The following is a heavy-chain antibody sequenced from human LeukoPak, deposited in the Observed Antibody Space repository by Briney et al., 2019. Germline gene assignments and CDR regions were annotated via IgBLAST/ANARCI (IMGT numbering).Heavy chain of an antibody. Sequence: GGSLRLSCAASGFTFSSYWMSWVRQAPGKGLEWVANIKQDGSEKYYVDSVKGRFTISRDNAKNSLYLQMNSLRAEDTAVYYCARDSAYSSSWYFPDYYYYGMDVWGQGTTVTVSS. V-gene: IGHV3-7*01. D-gene: IGHD6-13*01. J-gene: IGHJ6*02. CDR1: GFTFSSYW. CDR2: IKQDGSEK. CDR3: ARDSAYSSSWYFPDYYYYGMDV.